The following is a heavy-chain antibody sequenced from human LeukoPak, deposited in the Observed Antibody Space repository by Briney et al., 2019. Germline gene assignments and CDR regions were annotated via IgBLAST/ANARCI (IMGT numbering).Heavy chain of an antibody. CDR2: IYYSGST. CDR1: GGSISSYY. V-gene: IGHV4-59*01. J-gene: IGHJ5*02. Sequence: SETLSLTCTVSGGSISSYYWSWLRQLPGKGLEWIGCIYYSGSTNYNPSLKSRVTISVDTSKNQFSLKLSSVTAADTAVYYCARDRPYGIAARYYNWFDPWGQGTLVTVSS. D-gene: IGHD6-6*01. CDR3: ARDRPYGIAARYYNWFDP.